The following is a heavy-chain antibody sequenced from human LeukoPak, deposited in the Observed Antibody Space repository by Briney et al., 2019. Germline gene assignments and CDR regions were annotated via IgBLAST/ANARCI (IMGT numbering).Heavy chain of an antibody. CDR3: AKEVYYYGSGSPFDY. CDR2: ITGSGDST. J-gene: IGHJ4*02. CDR1: GFTFSSYA. D-gene: IGHD3-10*01. Sequence: GGSLRLSCAASGFTFSSYAMSWVRRAPGQGLEWVSAITGSGDSTYYAGSVKGRFTISRDNSKNKLYLQVNSLRGEDTAVYYCAKEVYYYGSGSPFDYWGQGTLVTVSS. V-gene: IGHV3-23*01.